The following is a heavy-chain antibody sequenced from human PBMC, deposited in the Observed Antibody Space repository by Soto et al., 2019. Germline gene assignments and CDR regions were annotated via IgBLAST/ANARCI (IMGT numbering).Heavy chain of an antibody. V-gene: IGHV2-5*02. Sequence: QITLKESGPTLVKPTQTLTLTCTFSGFSLSTSGVGVGWIRQPPGKALEWLAIVYWDDSKRYSPSLKSRLTIHKETTKNQGVLTMTNMAPVETATYYFANKGGGDRILDYWGQGTLVTVSS. CDR1: GFSLSTSGVG. J-gene: IGHJ4*02. CDR3: ANKGGGDRILDY. D-gene: IGHD3-16*01. CDR2: VYWDDSK.